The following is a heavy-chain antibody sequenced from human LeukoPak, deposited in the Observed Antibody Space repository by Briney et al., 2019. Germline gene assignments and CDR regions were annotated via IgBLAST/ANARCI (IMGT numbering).Heavy chain of an antibody. Sequence: SETLSLTCTVSGGSISSYYWSWIRQPPGKGLEWIGFIYYSGSTNYSPSLKSRVTISVDTSKNQFSLKLTSVTAADTAVYYCARHSSELRITIFGVVSYWFDPWGQGTLVTVSS. CDR3: ARHSSELRITIFGVVSYWFDP. J-gene: IGHJ5*02. V-gene: IGHV4-59*08. CDR2: IYYSGST. D-gene: IGHD3-3*01. CDR1: GGSISSYY.